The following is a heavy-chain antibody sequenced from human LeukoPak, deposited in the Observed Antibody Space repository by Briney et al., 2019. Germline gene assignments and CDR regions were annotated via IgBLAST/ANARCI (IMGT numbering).Heavy chain of an antibody. J-gene: IGHJ5*02. Sequence: GRSLRLSCAASGFTFSSYGMHCVRHAPGKGREGGAVISYDGSNKYYVDSVKGRFRISRDSSKRALYLQMNSLRAEDTAVYYCARVSGYSSSWSIGWFDPWGQGTLVTVSS. CDR2: ISYDGSNK. D-gene: IGHD6-13*01. V-gene: IGHV3-30*03. CDR1: GFTFSSYG. CDR3: ARVSGYSSSWSIGWFDP.